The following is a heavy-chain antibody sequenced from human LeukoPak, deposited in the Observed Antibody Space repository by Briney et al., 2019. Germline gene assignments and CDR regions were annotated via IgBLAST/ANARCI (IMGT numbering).Heavy chain of an antibody. D-gene: IGHD1-26*01. V-gene: IGHV1-46*01. CDR3: ARDKWAISRGAFDI. Sequence: ASVKLSCKASGYTFTSYYMHWVRQAPGPGLGWMGIINPSSGSTSYTQKFQGRVTMTRDTSTSTGYMELSSLRTEDTAVYYCARDKWAISRGAFDIWGQGTMVTVSS. CDR1: GYTFTSYY. CDR2: INPSSGST. J-gene: IGHJ3*02.